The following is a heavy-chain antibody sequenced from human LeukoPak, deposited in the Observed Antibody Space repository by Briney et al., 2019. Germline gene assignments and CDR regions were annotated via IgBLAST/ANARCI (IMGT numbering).Heavy chain of an antibody. Sequence: GEPLKISCQGSGTSFTNSWIAWVRQMPGKGLEWMGIIYLGDSDVRYSLSFRGQVTISADKSISSAYLQWSSLKDSDTAMYYCARHGGKYSHSIDSWGQGTLVTVSS. J-gene: IGHJ4*02. CDR1: GTSFTNSW. V-gene: IGHV5-51*01. D-gene: IGHD3-16*01. CDR3: ARHGGKYSHSIDS. CDR2: IYLGDSDV.